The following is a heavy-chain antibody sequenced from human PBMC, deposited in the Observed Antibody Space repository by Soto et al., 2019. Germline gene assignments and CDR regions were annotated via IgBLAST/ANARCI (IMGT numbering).Heavy chain of an antibody. D-gene: IGHD2-2*01. CDR3: AKDLSSTSYYYYYMAV. CDR1: GFTFSRYA. Sequence: PGGSLRLSCAASGFTFSRYAMSWGRQAPGKGLEWVSSISGSGGSTYYADSVKGRFTISRDNSKNTLYLQMNSLRAEDTAVYYCAKDLSSTSYYYYYMAVWAKGTTVIVSS. V-gene: IGHV3-23*01. J-gene: IGHJ6*03. CDR2: ISGSGGST.